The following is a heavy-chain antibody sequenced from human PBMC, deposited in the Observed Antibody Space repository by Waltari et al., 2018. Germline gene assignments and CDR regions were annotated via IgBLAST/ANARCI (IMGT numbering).Heavy chain of an antibody. Sequence: QAQLVESGGGVVQPGRSPRLACAASGFTFSNYGIHWVRQAPGKGLEWVAVISYDGLNKNYADSVNGRVTIARENSENTVYLQMSSLRPDDTAVYFCARGYYGSQRGYGLDVWGQGTTVIVSS. D-gene: IGHD3-10*01. J-gene: IGHJ6*02. CDR1: GFTFSNYG. CDR2: ISYDGLNK. CDR3: ARGYYGSQRGYGLDV. V-gene: IGHV3-30*15.